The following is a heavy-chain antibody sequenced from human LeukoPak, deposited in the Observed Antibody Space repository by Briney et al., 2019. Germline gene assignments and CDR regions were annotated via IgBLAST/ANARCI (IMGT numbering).Heavy chain of an antibody. CDR2: IYTSRST. D-gene: IGHD3-9*01. CDR1: GGSISSYY. CDR3: ARDSVLRYFDWLPYYYYYYYMDV. Sequence: SETLSLTCTVSGGSISSYYWSWIPQPAGKGVEWIGRIYTSRSTNYNPSLKSRVTMSVDTSKNQFSLKLSSVTAADTAVYYCARDSVLRYFDWLPYYYYYYYMDVWGKGTTVTISS. J-gene: IGHJ6*03. V-gene: IGHV4-4*07.